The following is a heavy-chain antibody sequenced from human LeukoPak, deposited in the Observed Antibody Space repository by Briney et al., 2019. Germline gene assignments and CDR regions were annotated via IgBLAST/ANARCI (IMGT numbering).Heavy chain of an antibody. CDR3: ARGPSHYYDSSGSEFDP. D-gene: IGHD3-22*01. V-gene: IGHV3-33*01. J-gene: IGHJ5*02. CDR2: IWYDGSNK. Sequence: GRSLRLSCAASGFTFSSYGMHWVRQAPGKGLEWVAVIWYDGSNKYYADSVKGRFTISRDNSKNTLYLQMNSLRAEDTAVYYCARGPSHYYDSSGSEFDPWGQGTLVTVSS. CDR1: GFTFSSYG.